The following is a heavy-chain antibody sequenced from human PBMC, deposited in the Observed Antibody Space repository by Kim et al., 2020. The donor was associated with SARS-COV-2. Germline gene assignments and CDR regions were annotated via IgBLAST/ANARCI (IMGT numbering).Heavy chain of an antibody. CDR2: GST. CDR3: TSIRRLSDY. Sequence: GSTYYADSVKGRFTISRDNSKNTVYLQMNSLRAEDTAVYYCTSIRRLSDYWGQGTLVTVSS. D-gene: IGHD3-16*01. V-gene: IGHV3-53*01. J-gene: IGHJ4*02.